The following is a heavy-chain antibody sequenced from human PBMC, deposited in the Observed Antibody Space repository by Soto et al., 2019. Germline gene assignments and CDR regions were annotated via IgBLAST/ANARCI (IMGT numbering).Heavy chain of an antibody. CDR1: GYSFTSYW. J-gene: IGHJ4*02. CDR2: IYPGDSDT. V-gene: IGHV5-51*01. CDR3: ARPVADSYYFDY. Sequence: VESLKISCKGSGYSFTSYWIGWVRQMPGKGLEWMGIIYPGDSDTRYSPSCQGQVTISADKSMSTAYLQWSSLKAWDTAMYYCARPVADSYYFDYWGQGTLVTVSS. D-gene: IGHD5-18*01.